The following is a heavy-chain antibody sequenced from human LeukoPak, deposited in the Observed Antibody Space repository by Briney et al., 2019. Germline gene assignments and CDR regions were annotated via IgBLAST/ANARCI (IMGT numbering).Heavy chain of an antibody. D-gene: IGHD3-22*01. J-gene: IGHJ4*02. CDR2: ISSSSSYI. Sequence: GGSLRLSCAASGFTFSSYRMTWVRQAPGKGLEWVSSISSSSSYIYYADSAKCRFTISRDNAKNSLYLQMNSLRAEDTAVYYCAREVGYYYDSSGDDYWGQGTLVTVSS. V-gene: IGHV3-21*01. CDR1: GFTFSSYR. CDR3: AREVGYYYDSSGDDY.